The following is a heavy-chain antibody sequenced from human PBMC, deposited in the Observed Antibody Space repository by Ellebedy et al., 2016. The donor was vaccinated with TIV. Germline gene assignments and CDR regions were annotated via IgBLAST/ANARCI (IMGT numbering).Heavy chain of an antibody. CDR1: GGSFSGYY. D-gene: IGHD3-10*01. V-gene: IGHV4-34*01. Sequence: SETLSLTXAVYGGSFSGYYWSWIRQPPGKGLEWIGEINHSGSTKYNPSLKSRVTISVDTSKIQFSLRLSSVTAADTAVYYCARDQTPYYFGSGFDYWGQGALVTVSS. CDR3: ARDQTPYYFGSGFDY. J-gene: IGHJ4*02. CDR2: INHSGST.